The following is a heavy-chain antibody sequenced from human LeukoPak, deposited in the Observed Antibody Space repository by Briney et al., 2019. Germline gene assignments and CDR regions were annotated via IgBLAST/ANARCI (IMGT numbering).Heavy chain of an antibody. CDR3: ARQMDRGVISWFDP. D-gene: IGHD3-10*01. V-gene: IGHV4-39*01. J-gene: IGHJ5*02. Sequence: SETLSLTCTVSGGSINNNNYFWGWIRQPPGKGLEWIASIYYSGSTYYNPSLKSRVTISVDTSKNQFSLKLSSVTAADTAVYYCARQMDRGVISWFDPWGQGTLVTVSS. CDR1: GGSINNNNYF. CDR2: IYYSGST.